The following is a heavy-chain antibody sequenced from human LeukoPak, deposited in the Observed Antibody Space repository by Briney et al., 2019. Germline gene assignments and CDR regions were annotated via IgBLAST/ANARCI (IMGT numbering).Heavy chain of an antibody. V-gene: IGHV3-53*04. CDR2: IYSGGST. D-gene: IGHD6-13*01. CDR1: GFTVSSNY. CDR3: ATERIAAAGTWYYYGMGV. Sequence: GGSLRLSRAASGFTVSSNYMSWVRQAPGKGLEWVSVIYSGGSTYYADSVKGRFTISRHNSKNTLYLQMNSLRAEDTAVYYCATERIAAAGTWYYYGMGVWGQGATVTVSS. J-gene: IGHJ6*02.